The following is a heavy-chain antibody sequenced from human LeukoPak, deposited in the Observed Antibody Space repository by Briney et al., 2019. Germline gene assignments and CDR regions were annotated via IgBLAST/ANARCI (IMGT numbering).Heavy chain of an antibody. CDR2: ISGSGGST. J-gene: IGHJ6*02. CDR1: GFTFSSYA. Sequence: GASLRLSCAASGFTFSSYAMSWVRQAPGKGLEWVSAISGSGGSTYCADSVKGRFTISRDNSKNTLYLQMNSQRAEDTAVYYCAKGGLQHYYYGTDVWGQGTTVTVSS. CDR3: AKGGLQHYYYGTDV. D-gene: IGHD2-15*01. V-gene: IGHV3-23*01.